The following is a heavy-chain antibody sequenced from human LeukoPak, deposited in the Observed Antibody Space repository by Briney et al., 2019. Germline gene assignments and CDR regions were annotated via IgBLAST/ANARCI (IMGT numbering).Heavy chain of an antibody. CDR1: GFTFSSYW. CDR2: FNSDGSST. J-gene: IGHJ3*01. V-gene: IGHV3-74*01. Sequence: PGGSLRLSCAASGFTFSSYWMHWVRQAPGKGLVWVSRFNSDGSSTSYADSVRGRFTISRDNSKNTLYLQMKSLRVDDTAVYYCAKIGLTRAFDLWGQGTMVTVSS. D-gene: IGHD3-9*01. CDR3: AKIGLTRAFDL.